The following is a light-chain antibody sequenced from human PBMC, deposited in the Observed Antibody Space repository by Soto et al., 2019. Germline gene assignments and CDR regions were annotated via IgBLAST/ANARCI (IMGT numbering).Light chain of an antibody. Sequence: PGERATLSCRASQRVSSYLAWYQQKPGQAPRFLISDASNRATGIPARFSGSGSGTDFTLTVSSLEPEDFAVYYCQQRRDWPLTFGGGTKVEI. CDR3: QQRRDWPLT. CDR2: DAS. CDR1: QRVSSY. V-gene: IGKV3-11*01. J-gene: IGKJ4*01.